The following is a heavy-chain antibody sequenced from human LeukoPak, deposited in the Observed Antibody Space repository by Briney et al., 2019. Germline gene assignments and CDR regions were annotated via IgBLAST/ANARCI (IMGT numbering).Heavy chain of an antibody. CDR1: GFTFGDYG. V-gene: IGHV3-49*04. Sequence: PGGSLRLSCTGSGFTFGDYGINWVRQAPGKGLDWVGLIRKTSYGGTADYAASVKGRFIISRDDSKSMAYLQMNSLKTDDTALYYCVRDTGGHYPNWFDPWGQGTLVTVSS. D-gene: IGHD3-22*01. CDR2: IRKTSYGGTA. J-gene: IGHJ5*02. CDR3: VRDTGGHYPNWFDP.